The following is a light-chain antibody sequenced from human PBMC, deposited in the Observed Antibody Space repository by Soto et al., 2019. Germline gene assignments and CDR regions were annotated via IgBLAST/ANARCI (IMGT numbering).Light chain of an antibody. CDR1: SSDVGGYNY. Sequence: QSALTQPASVSGSPGQSITISCTGTSSDVGGYNYVSWYQQYPDRAPKLMIYDVSNRPSGVSNRFSASKSGNTASLTISGLQAEDEADYFCSSYTGSNTLVFGTGTKLTVL. J-gene: IGLJ1*01. V-gene: IGLV2-14*01. CDR3: SSYTGSNTLV. CDR2: DVS.